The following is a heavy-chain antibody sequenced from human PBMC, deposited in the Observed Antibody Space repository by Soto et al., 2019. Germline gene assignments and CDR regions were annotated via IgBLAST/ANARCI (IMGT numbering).Heavy chain of an antibody. CDR2: IYHNGNT. CDR1: GDSISTNNW. Sequence: PSETLSLTCAVSGDSISTNNWWSWVRQPPGKGLEWIGEIYHNGNTNYNPSLKSRVTMSVDTSKNQFSLKLTSVTAADTAMYYCARDAAMTGETARFHYWGQATLVTVSS. CDR3: ARDAAMTGETARFHY. D-gene: IGHD2-2*01. J-gene: IGHJ4*02. V-gene: IGHV4-4*02.